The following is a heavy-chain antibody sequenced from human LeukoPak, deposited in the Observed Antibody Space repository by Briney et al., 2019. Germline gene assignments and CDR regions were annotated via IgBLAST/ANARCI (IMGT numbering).Heavy chain of an antibody. J-gene: IGHJ4*02. V-gene: IGHV4-39*07. Sequence: SETLSLTCTVSGGSISSSSYYWGWIRQPPGKGLEWIGSIYYSGSTYYDPSLKSRVTISVDTSKNQFSLKLSSVTAADTAVYYCARDGLSSGWYFDYWGQGTLVTVSS. CDR1: GGSISSSSYY. CDR3: ARDGLSSGWYFDY. CDR2: IYYSGST. D-gene: IGHD6-19*01.